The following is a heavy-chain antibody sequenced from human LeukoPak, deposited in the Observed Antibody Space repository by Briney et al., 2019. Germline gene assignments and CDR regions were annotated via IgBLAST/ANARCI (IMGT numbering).Heavy chain of an antibody. V-gene: IGHV4-38-2*02. J-gene: IGHJ4*02. D-gene: IGHD3-10*01. CDR1: GYSISSGYY. CDR3: ARSGFGELALDY. CDR2: AYHGEST. Sequence: SETLSLTCTVSGYSISSGYYWGWIRQPPGKGLEWIGSAYHGESTYYSPSLKSRVTISLDTSKNQFSLTLNSVTAADTAVYYCARSGFGELALDYWGRGTLVTVSS.